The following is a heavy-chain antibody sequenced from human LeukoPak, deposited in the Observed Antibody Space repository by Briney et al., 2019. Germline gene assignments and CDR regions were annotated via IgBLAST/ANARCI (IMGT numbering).Heavy chain of an antibody. V-gene: IGHV4-34*01. CDR1: GVSFSGYY. J-gene: IGHJ4*02. CDR3: ARGRSGYSYGPRFDY. CDR2: INHSGST. D-gene: IGHD5-18*01. Sequence: SETLSLTCALYGVSFSGYYWSWFPQPPGKGLEWIGEINHSGSTNYNPSLKSRVTISVDTSKNQFSLKLSSVTAADTAVYYCARGRSGYSYGPRFDYWGQGTLVTVSS.